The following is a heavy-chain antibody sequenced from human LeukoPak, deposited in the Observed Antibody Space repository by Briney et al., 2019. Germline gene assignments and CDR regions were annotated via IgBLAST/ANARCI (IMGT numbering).Heavy chain of an antibody. D-gene: IGHD4-17*01. CDR1: GFAFTSYS. Sequence: GGSLRLSCAASGFAFTSYSMNWVRQAPGKGLEWVSSITTGSSYIFHIDSVKGRFTISRDNAKNSLYLQMNGLRADDTAVYYCARGYGDYVLDYWGQGTLVTVSS. V-gene: IGHV3-21*01. CDR3: ARGYGDYVLDY. J-gene: IGHJ4*02. CDR2: ITTGSSYI.